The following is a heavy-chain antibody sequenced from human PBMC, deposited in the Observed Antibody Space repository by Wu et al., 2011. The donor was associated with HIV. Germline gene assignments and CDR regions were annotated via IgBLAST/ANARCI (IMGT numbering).Heavy chain of an antibody. V-gene: IGHV1-46*01. CDR2: ISPSGHST. CDR1: GYTFISSY. Sequence: QVQLVQSGAEVKKPGASVKISCRASGYTFISSYVHWVRQAPGQGLEWMGIISPSGHSTIYAQRFQGRVTVTRDTSTSTVYMELSSLTSEDTAVYYCARDLVRIAASGTDYWGRGNPGHRLL. D-gene: IGHD6-13*01. CDR3: ARDLVRIAASGTDY. J-gene: IGHJ4*02.